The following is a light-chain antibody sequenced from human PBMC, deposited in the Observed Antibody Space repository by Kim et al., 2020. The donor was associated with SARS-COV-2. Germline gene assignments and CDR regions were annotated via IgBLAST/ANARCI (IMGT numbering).Light chain of an antibody. V-gene: IGLV1-40*01. CDR1: SSNNGAGYE. CDR3: QSYDNRLSGYV. Sequence: QGVTISCTGISSNNGAGYEVHWYQQRPGTAPKLLSYGDINRPSGVPDRFSGSKSGTSASLAITGLQTEDEADYYCQSYDNRLSGYVFGTGTKVTVL. CDR2: GDI. J-gene: IGLJ1*01.